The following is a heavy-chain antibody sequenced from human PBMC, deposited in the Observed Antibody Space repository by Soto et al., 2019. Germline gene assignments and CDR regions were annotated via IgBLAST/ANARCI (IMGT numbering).Heavy chain of an antibody. CDR3: AKAHSSSSRALFDY. D-gene: IGHD6-6*01. CDR1: GFTFSSYG. V-gene: IGHV3-30*18. J-gene: IGHJ4*02. CDR2: ISYDGSNK. Sequence: HPGGSLRLSCAASGFTFSSYGMHWVRQAPGKGLEWVAVISYDGSNKYYADSVKGRFTISRDNSKNTLYLQMNSLRAEDTAVYYCAKAHSSSSRALFDYWGQGTLVTVSS.